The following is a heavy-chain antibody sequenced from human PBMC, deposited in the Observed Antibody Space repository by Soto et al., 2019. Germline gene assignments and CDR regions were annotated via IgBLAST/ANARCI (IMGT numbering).Heavy chain of an antibody. CDR2: IYYSGST. CDR1: GGSISSSSYY. CDR3: ARLGDSSGYYNWFDP. V-gene: IGHV4-39*01. Sequence: SETLSLTCTVSGGSISSSSYYWGWIRQPPGKGLEWIGSIYYSGSTYYNPSLKSRVTISEDTSKNQFSLKLSSVTAADTAVYYCARLGDSSGYYNWFDPWGQGTLVTVSS. D-gene: IGHD3-22*01. J-gene: IGHJ5*02.